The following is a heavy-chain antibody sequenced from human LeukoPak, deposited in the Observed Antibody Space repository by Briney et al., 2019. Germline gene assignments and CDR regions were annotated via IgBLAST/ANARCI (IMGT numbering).Heavy chain of an antibody. D-gene: IGHD1-26*01. V-gene: IGHV1-18*01. CDR2: ISTYNGNS. J-gene: IGHJ5*02. CDR3: ARDNSVGDNAWWFDP. Sequence: ASVKVSCKASGYTFTSYGITWVRQAPGQGLEWMGWISTYNGNSNYAQKLQGRVTMTRDMSTSTDYMELSSLRSEDTAIYYCARDNSVGDNAWWFDPWGQGTLVTVSS. CDR1: GYTFTSYG.